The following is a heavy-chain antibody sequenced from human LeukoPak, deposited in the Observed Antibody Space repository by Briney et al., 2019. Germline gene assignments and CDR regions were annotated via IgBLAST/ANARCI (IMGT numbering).Heavy chain of an antibody. CDR3: ARGGQLVLNWSDP. CDR2: INHSGST. V-gene: IGHV4-34*01. J-gene: IGHJ5*02. CDR1: GGSFSGYY. Sequence: SETLSLTCAVYGGSFSGYYWSWIRQPPGKGLEWIGEINHSGSTNYNPSLKSRVTISVDTSKNQFPLKLSSVTAADTAVYYCARGGQLVLNWSDPWGQGTLVTVSS. D-gene: IGHD6-6*01.